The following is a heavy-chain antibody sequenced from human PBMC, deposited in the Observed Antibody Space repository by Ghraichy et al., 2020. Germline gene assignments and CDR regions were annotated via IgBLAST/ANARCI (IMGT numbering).Heavy chain of an antibody. D-gene: IGHD5-12*01. CDR3: ARNRYDDAIDI. CDR2: IGAGGET. CDR1: GFILRNYG. V-gene: IGHV3-13*04. J-gene: IGHJ3*02. Sequence: GGSLRLSCAASGFILRNYGMHWVRQVTGKSLEWVSAIGAGGETHYADSVKGRFTISRESAENSLYLQMNNLRDGDSALYFCARNRYDDAIDIWGQGTMVTVSS.